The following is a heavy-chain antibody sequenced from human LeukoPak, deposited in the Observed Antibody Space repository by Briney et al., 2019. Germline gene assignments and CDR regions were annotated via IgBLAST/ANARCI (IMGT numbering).Heavy chain of an antibody. Sequence: SVKVSCKACGGTFSSYAISWVRQAPGQGLEWMGGIIPIFGTANYAQKFQGRVTITADESTSTAYMELSSLRSEDTAVYYCARDSRDYGSGSSQYYFDYWGQGTLVTVSS. V-gene: IGHV1-69*01. J-gene: IGHJ4*02. CDR1: GGTFSSYA. CDR3: ARDSRDYGSGSSQYYFDY. CDR2: IIPIFGTA. D-gene: IGHD3-10*01.